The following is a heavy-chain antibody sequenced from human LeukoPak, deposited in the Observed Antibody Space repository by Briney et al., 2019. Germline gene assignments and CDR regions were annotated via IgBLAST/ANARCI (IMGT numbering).Heavy chain of an antibody. J-gene: IGHJ4*02. CDR3: ARIRLSGGYPKKKYYFDY. CDR1: GGSFSGYY. D-gene: IGHD2-15*01. CDR2: INHSGST. Sequence: SETLSLTCAVYGGSFSGYYWSWIRQPPGKGLEWIGEINHSGSTNYNTSLKSRVTISVDTSKNQFSLKLSSVTAADTAVYYCARIRLSGGYPKKKYYFDYWGQGTLVTVSS. V-gene: IGHV4-34*01.